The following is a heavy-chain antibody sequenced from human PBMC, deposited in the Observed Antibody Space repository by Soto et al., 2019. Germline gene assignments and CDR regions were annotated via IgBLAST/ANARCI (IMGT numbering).Heavy chain of an antibody. V-gene: IGHV4-34*01. J-gene: IGHJ6*02. CDR2: INHSGST. D-gene: IGHD3-22*01. Sequence: PSETLSLTCAVYGGSFSGYYWSWIRQPPGKGLEWIGEINHSGSTNYNPSLKSRVTISVDTSKNQFSLKLSSVTAADTAVYYCAEGNYYDSSGQDYYYYYGMDVWGQGTTVTVSS. CDR1: GGSFSGYY. CDR3: AEGNYYDSSGQDYYYYYGMDV.